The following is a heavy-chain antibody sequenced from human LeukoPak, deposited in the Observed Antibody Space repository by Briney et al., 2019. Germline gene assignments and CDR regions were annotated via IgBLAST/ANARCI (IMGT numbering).Heavy chain of an antibody. CDR2: IKQDGSER. J-gene: IGHJ5*02. CDR1: GFTFSNYW. Sequence: GGSLRLSCVASGFTFSNYWMNWVRQAPGKGLEWMANIKQDGSERYYVGSVKGRFTISRDIANNSLYLQMNSLRAEDTAVYYCARGYFYGSGSNWFDLWGQGTLVTVSS. CDR3: ARGYFYGSGSNWFDL. D-gene: IGHD3-10*01. V-gene: IGHV3-7*01.